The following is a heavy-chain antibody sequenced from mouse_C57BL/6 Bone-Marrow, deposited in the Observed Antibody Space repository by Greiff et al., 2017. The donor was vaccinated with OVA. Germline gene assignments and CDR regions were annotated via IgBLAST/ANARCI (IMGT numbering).Heavy chain of an antibody. CDR1: GFTFSSYA. Sequence: EVKLVESGGGLVKPGGSLKLSCAASGFTFSSYAMSWVRQTPEKRLEWVATISDGGSYTYYPDNVKGRFTISRDNAKNNLYLQMSHLKSEDTAMYYCARLRQNYAMDYWGQGTSVTVSS. D-gene: IGHD2-12*01. CDR3: ARLRQNYAMDY. J-gene: IGHJ4*01. V-gene: IGHV5-4*03. CDR2: ISDGGSYT.